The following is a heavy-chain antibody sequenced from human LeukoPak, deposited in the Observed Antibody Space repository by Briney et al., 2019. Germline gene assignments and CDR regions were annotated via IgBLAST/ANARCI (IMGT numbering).Heavy chain of an antibody. CDR2: IYYGGST. J-gene: IGHJ3*02. CDR3: ARYYDYYDSSGYYFDI. Sequence: SETLSLTCTVSGGSISSYYWSWIRQPPGKGLEWSGYIYYGGSTNYNPSLKSRVTISVDTSKNQFSLKLSSVTAADTAVYYCARYYDYYDSSGYYFDIWGQGTMVTVSS. D-gene: IGHD3-22*01. V-gene: IGHV4-59*01. CDR1: GGSISSYY.